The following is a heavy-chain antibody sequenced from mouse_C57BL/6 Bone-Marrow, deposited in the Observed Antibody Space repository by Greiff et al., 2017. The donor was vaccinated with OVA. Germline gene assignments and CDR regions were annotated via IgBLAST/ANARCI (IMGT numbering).Heavy chain of an antibody. J-gene: IGHJ3*01. D-gene: IGHD2-1*01. V-gene: IGHV1-64*01. CDR1: GYTFTSYW. CDR3: ARRHYGNYAWFAY. Sequence: VQLQQPGAELVKPGASVKLSCKASGYTFTSYWMHWVKQRPGQGLEWIGMIHPNSGSTNYNEKFKSKATLTVDKSSSTAYMQLSSLTSEDSAVYYCARRHYGNYAWFAYWGQGTLVTVSA. CDR2: IHPNSGST.